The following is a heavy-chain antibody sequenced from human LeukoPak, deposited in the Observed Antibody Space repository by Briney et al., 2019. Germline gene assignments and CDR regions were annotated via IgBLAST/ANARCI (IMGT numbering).Heavy chain of an antibody. V-gene: IGHV1-18*01. Sequence: ASVKVSCKASGYTFTSYGISWVRQAPGQGLEWMGWISAYNGNTNYAQKLQGRVTMTTDTSTSTAYMELRSLRSDDTAVYYCARDRRSFPSGGNKAAAGPIDYWGQGTLVTVSS. J-gene: IGHJ4*02. D-gene: IGHD6-13*01. CDR3: ARDRRSFPSGGNKAAAGPIDY. CDR1: GYTFTSYG. CDR2: ISAYNGNT.